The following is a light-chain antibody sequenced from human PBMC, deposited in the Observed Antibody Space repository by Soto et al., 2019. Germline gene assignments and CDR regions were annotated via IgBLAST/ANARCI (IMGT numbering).Light chain of an antibody. J-gene: IGLJ1*01. CDR3: SSYTSSSTYV. V-gene: IGLV2-14*01. CDR2: DVS. Sequence: QSVLARPASVSGSTGQSITISCTETSSDVGGYNYVSWYQQHPGKAPKLMIYDVSNRPSGVSNRFSGSKSGNTASLTISGLQAEDEADYYCSSYTSSSTYVFGTGTKVTVL. CDR1: SSDVGGYNY.